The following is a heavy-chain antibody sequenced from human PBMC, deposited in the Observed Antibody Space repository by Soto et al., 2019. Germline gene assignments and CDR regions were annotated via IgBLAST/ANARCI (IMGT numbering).Heavy chain of an antibody. CDR3: ARHTSTYYDFWSGYKFDY. CDR2: IYYSGST. CDR1: GGSISSSSYY. V-gene: IGHV4-39*01. Sequence: SETLSLTCTVSGGSISSSSYYWGWIRQPPGKGLEWIGSIYYSGSTYCNPSLKSRVTISVDTSKNQFSLKLSSVTAADTAVYYCARHTSTYYDFWSGYKFDYRGQGTLVTVSS. J-gene: IGHJ4*02. D-gene: IGHD3-3*01.